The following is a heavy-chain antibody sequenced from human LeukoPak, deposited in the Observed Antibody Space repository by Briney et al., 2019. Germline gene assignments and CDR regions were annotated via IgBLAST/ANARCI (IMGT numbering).Heavy chain of an antibody. CDR2: ISSSSSYI. V-gene: IGHV3-21*01. Sequence: GGSLRLSCAASGFTFSSYSMNWVRRAPGKGLEWVSSISSSSSYIYNADSVKGRFTISRDNAKNSLYLQMNSLRAEDTAVYYCARDYYDSTDPYGMDVWGQGTTVTVSS. CDR3: ARDYYDSTDPYGMDV. D-gene: IGHD3-22*01. J-gene: IGHJ6*02. CDR1: GFTFSSYS.